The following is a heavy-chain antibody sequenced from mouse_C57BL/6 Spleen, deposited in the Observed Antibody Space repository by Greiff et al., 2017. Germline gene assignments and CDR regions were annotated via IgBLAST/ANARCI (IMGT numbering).Heavy chain of an antibody. CDR2: ISSGGDYI. CDR1: GFTFSSYA. D-gene: IGHD1-1*01. CDR3: TRDGSSLDWYFDV. Sequence: DVMLVESGEGLVKPGGSLKLSCAASGFTFSSYAMSWVRQTPEKRLEWVAYISSGGDYIYYADTVKGRFTISRDNARNTLYLQMSSLKSEDTAMYYCTRDGSSLDWYFDVWGTGTTVTVSS. V-gene: IGHV5-9-1*02. J-gene: IGHJ1*03.